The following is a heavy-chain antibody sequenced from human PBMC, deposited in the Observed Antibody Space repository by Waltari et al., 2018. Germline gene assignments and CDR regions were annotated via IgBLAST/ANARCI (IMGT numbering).Heavy chain of an antibody. CDR3: ARGDHYGGYRLGTHFYGLDV. D-gene: IGHD5-12*01. Sequence: QVHLVQSGPEVKEPGASVRVSCMASGYTFATYAINWVRQAPGQGLEWVGWISGRYHKTDYAQSLQGRVSITTDTATATSYLEVRTLRSDDTAVYYCARGDHYGGYRLGTHFYGLDVWGQGTSVTVSS. V-gene: IGHV1-18*01. CDR1: GYTFATYA. J-gene: IGHJ6*02. CDR2: ISGRYHKT.